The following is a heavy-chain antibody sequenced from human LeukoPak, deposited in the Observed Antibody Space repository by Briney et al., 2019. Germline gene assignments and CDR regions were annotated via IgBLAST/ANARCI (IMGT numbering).Heavy chain of an antibody. J-gene: IGHJ6*03. CDR1: GGSISSYY. Sequence: SETLSLTCTVSGGSISSYYWSWIRQPAGKGLEWIGRIYTSGSTNYNPSLKSRVTISVDTSKNQFSLKLSSVTAADTAVYYCARQIKGELPYYYYYMDVWGKGTTVTVSS. V-gene: IGHV4-4*07. CDR2: IYTSGST. CDR3: ARQIKGELPYYYYYMDV. D-gene: IGHD1-26*01.